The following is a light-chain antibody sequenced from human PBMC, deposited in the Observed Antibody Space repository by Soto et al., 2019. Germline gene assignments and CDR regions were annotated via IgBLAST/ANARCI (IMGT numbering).Light chain of an antibody. CDR3: KQCLETPLT. V-gene: IGKV2-28*01. J-gene: IGKJ4*01. CDR1: QSLLHRNGYNC. CDR2: LGS. Sequence: DILMTQSPLSLPVNPGEPASISCRSSQSLLHRNGYNCLAWYLQKPGQSPQLLIYLGSNRATGVADRFSGSGSVTDFDMKISSAEAEDLGVYYCKQCLETPLTFGGGTRVESK.